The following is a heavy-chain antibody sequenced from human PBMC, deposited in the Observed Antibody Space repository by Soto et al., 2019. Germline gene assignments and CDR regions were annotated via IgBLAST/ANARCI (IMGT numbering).Heavy chain of an antibody. V-gene: IGHV3-30-3*01. CDR3: ARDPTSGSDH. CDR1: GFTFISYA. J-gene: IGHJ5*02. CDR2: ISYDGSNK. Sequence: PGGSLRLSCAASGFTFISYAMHWGRQAPGKGLEWVAVISYDGSNKYYADSVKGRFTISRDNAKNSLYLQMNSLRAEDTAVYYCARDPTSGSDHWGQGTLVTVSS. D-gene: IGHD3-10*01.